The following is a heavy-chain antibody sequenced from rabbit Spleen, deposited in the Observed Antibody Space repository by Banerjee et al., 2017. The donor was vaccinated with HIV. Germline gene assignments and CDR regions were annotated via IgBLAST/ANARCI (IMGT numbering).Heavy chain of an antibody. CDR2: IGSGSTGNT. V-gene: IGHV1S45*01. CDR3: ARSTYGYADYGDLYYAAMDL. Sequence: QEQLEESGGGLVQPEGSLTLTCTASGFSFSNRFYICWVRQAPGKGLEWIGCIGSGSTGNTYYASWAKGRFTISKTSSTTVTLQMTSLTAADTATYFCARSTYGYADYGDLYYAAMDLWGPGTLVTVS. J-gene: IGHJ6*01. D-gene: IGHD6-1*01. CDR1: GFSFSNRFY.